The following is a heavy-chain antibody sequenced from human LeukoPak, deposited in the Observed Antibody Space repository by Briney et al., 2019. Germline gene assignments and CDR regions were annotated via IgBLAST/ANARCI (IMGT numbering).Heavy chain of an antibody. CDR2: IFHSGST. CDR1: GGSISSSSYY. Sequence: SETLSLTCTVSGGSISSSSYYWGWIRQSPGKGLEWIGSIFHSGSTYYDPSLKSRVTISVDTSKNQFSLKLSSVTAADTAVYYCARYGSYSSSWYFDYWAREPWSPSPQ. V-gene: IGHV4-39*01. J-gene: IGHJ4*02. CDR3: ARYGSYSSSWYFDY. D-gene: IGHD6-13*01.